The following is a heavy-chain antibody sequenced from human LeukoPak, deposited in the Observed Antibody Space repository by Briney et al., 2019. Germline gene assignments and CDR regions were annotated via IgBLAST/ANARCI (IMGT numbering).Heavy chain of an antibody. D-gene: IGHD4-23*01. CDR1: GFRVSDYY. CDR3: VRQGGGDNCR. CDR2: MYPWGSA. V-gene: IGHV3-66*02. J-gene: IGHJ4*01. Sequence: GGSLRLSCAVSGFRVSDYYMSWVRQAPGKGLEWVSIMYPWGSAFYTDSVKGRFTVTRDESKNMMFLQMNTLRPDDTAMYYCVRQGGGDNCRWGQGALVTVSS.